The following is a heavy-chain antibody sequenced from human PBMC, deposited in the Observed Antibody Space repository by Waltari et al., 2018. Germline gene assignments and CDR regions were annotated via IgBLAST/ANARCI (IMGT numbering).Heavy chain of an antibody. CDR1: GFTFSSYV. CDR3: ANPFFDAVDI. Sequence: QVQLVESVGGVVQPGGSLRLSCAASGFTFSSYVMHWVRKAPGKGVEWLSFRRYDGRNKYYADSVKGRFTFSRDNSKNMLYLQMNSLRAEDTAVYYCANPFFDAVDIWGQGTMVTVSS. CDR2: RRYDGRNK. J-gene: IGHJ3*02. V-gene: IGHV3-30*02.